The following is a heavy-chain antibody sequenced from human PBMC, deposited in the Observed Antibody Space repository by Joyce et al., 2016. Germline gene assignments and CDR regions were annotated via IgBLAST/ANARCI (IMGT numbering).Heavy chain of an antibody. CDR2: ISDNSRFI. D-gene: IGHD6-13*01. CDR1: GFAFSTDT. V-gene: IGHV3-21*01. J-gene: IGHJ4*02. CDR3: GRVDPTEQPIDY. Sequence: EVQLVESGGGLVKPGGSLRLSCAASGFAFSTDTMSWGRQAPGKGLEWVSSISDNSRFIYYADSLKGRFTISRDNAKNSLYLQMNSLRAEDTAVYYCGRVDPTEQPIDYWGQGTLVTVSS.